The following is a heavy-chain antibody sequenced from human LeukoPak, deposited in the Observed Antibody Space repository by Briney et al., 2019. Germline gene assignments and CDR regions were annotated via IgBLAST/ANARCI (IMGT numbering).Heavy chain of an antibody. V-gene: IGHV1-2*02. D-gene: IGHD2-21*02. CDR3: ASLQLLSRGYYYSMDV. Sequence: GASVKVSCKASGYTFTGYYMHWVRQAPGQGLEWMGWINPNSGGTNYAQKCQGSVTITRDTSISRAYMELSRLRSDDTAVYYCASLQLLSRGYYYSMDVWGQGTTVTVSS. CDR2: INPNSGGT. J-gene: IGHJ6*02. CDR1: GYTFTGYY.